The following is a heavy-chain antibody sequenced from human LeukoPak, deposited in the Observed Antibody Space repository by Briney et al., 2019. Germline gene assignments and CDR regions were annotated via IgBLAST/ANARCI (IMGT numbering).Heavy chain of an antibody. J-gene: IGHJ4*02. Sequence: GGSLRLSCAASGFTFSSYGMHWVRQAPGKGLEWVAVISYDGSNKYYADSVKGRFTISRDNSKNTLYLQMNSLRGEDTAVYYCAKEGGTGYHDYWGQGTLVTVSS. D-gene: IGHD5-12*01. CDR1: GFTFSSYG. CDR3: AKEGGTGYHDY. CDR2: ISYDGSNK. V-gene: IGHV3-30*18.